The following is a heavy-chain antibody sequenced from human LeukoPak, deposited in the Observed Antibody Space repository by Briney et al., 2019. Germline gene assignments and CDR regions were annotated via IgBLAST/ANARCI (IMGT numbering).Heavy chain of an antibody. J-gene: IGHJ6*03. CDR1: GFTFSSYA. D-gene: IGHD5-18*01. V-gene: IGHV3-23*01. Sequence: GGSLRLSCAASGFTFSSYAMSRVRQAPGKGLEWVSAISGSGGSTYYADSVKGRFTISRDNSKNTLYLQMNSLRAEDTAVYYCAKDLLRNTAMVTGYYYYYYMDVWGKGTTVTVSS. CDR2: ISGSGGST. CDR3: AKDLLRNTAMVTGYYYYYYMDV.